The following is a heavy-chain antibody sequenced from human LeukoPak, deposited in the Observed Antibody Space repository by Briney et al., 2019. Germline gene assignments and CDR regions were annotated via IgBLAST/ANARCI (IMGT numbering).Heavy chain of an antibody. D-gene: IGHD6-6*01. CDR2: ISSSSSYI. CDR1: GFTFSSDN. J-gene: IGHJ4*02. V-gene: IGHV3-21*01. CDR3: AKPIRSSSYYFDY. Sequence: GGSLRLSCAASGFTFSSDNMNWVRQAPGKGLEWVSSISSSSSYIYYADSVKGRFTISRDNAKNTVYLQMNSLRAEDTAVYYCAKPIRSSSYYFDYWGQGTLVTVSS.